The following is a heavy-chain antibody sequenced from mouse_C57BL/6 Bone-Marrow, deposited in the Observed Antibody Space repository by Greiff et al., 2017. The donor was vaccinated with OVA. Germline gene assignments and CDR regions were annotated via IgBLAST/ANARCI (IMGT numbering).Heavy chain of an antibody. CDR1: GYTFTDYY. J-gene: IGHJ3*01. CDR3: ARGYGYDVGFAY. Sequence: EVQLQQSGPELVKPGASVKISCKASGYTFTDYYMNWVKQSHGKSLEWIGDINPNNGGTSYNQKFKGKATLTVDKSSSTAYMELRSLTSEDSAVYYCARGYGYDVGFAYWGQGTLVTVSA. CDR2: INPNNGGT. D-gene: IGHD2-2*01. V-gene: IGHV1-26*01.